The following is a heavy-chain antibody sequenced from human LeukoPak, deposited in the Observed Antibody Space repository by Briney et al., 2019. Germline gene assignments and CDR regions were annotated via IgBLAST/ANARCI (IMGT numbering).Heavy chain of an antibody. CDR3: ARRTIAAAGRNYYYYYMDV. V-gene: IGHV4-59*01. D-gene: IGHD6-13*01. CDR1: GGSISSYY. Sequence: PSETLSLTCTVSGGSISSYYWSWIREPPGKGLEGLGYICYSGRTNYNPSLKSRVTISVDTSKNQFSLKLSSVTAADTAVYYCARRTIAAAGRNYYYYYMDVWGKGTTVTVSS. CDR2: ICYSGRT. J-gene: IGHJ6*03.